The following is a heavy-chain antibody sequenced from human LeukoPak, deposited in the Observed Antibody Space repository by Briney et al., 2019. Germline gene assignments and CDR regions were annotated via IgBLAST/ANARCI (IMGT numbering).Heavy chain of an antibody. Sequence: SETLSLTCTVSGGSISSYYWSWIRQPPGKGLERIGYIYYSGSTNYNPSLKSRVTISVDTSKNQFSLKLSSVTAADTAVYYCARGPGWLQSPFDYWGQGTLVTVSS. V-gene: IGHV4-59*01. J-gene: IGHJ4*02. CDR3: ARGPGWLQSPFDY. D-gene: IGHD5-24*01. CDR1: GGSISSYY. CDR2: IYYSGST.